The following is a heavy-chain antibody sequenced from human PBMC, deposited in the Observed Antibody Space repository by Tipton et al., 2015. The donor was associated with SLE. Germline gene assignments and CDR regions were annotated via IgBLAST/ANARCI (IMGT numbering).Heavy chain of an antibody. Sequence: TLSLTCTVSGGSISSSSYYWGWIRQPPGKGLEWIGSIYYSGSTYYNPSLKSRVTISVDTSKNQFSLKLSSVTAADTAVYYCAREWGDNYYDSSGYADAFDIWGQGTMATVSS. J-gene: IGHJ3*02. CDR3: AREWGDNYYDSSGYADAFDI. CDR1: GGSISSSSYY. CDR2: IYYSGST. V-gene: IGHV4-39*07. D-gene: IGHD3-22*01.